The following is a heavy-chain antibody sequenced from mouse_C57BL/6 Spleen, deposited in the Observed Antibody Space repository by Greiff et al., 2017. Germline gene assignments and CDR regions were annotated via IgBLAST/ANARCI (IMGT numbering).Heavy chain of an antibody. CDR2: INPGGGGT. J-gene: IGHJ2*01. Sequence: VQLQQSGAELVRPGTSVKVSCKASGYAFTNYLIEWVKQRPGQGLEWIGVINPGGGGTNYNEKFKGKATLTADKSSSTAYMQLSSLTSEDSAVYFCARGTTVAYFDYWGQGTTLTVSS. V-gene: IGHV1-54*01. D-gene: IGHD1-1*01. CDR3: ARGTTVAYFDY. CDR1: GYAFTNYL.